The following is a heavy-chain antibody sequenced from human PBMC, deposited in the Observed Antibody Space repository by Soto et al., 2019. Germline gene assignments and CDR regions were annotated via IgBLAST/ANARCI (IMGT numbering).Heavy chain of an antibody. Sequence: QVQLVESGGGVVQPGRSLRLSCAASGFTFSSYGMHWVRQAPGKGLEWVAVISYDGSNKYYADSVKGRFTISRDNSKNTLYLQMNSLTAEDTAVYYCAKDPAVVVDARYYWGQGTLVTVSS. CDR1: GFTFSSYG. CDR2: ISYDGSNK. D-gene: IGHD2-2*01. CDR3: AKDPAVVVDARYY. V-gene: IGHV3-30*18. J-gene: IGHJ4*02.